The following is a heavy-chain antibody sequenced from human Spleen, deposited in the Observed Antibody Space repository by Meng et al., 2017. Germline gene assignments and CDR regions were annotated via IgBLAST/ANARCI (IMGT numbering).Heavy chain of an antibody. V-gene: IGHV1-69*01. Sequence: QVQLVQSGAEVKKPGSSVKVSCKASGGTFSSYAISWVRQAPGQGLEWMGGIIPIFGASKYAQNFQGRVTITADGSTNTAYMEVKSLTFEDTAMYYCVLADYWGQGTLVTVSS. CDR2: IIPIFGAS. CDR1: GGTFSSYA. J-gene: IGHJ4*02. CDR3: VLADY.